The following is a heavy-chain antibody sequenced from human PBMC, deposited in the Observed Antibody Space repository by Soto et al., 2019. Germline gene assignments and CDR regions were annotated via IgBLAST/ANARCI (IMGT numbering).Heavy chain of an antibody. Sequence: PSETLSLTCAVYGGSFSGYYWSWIRQPPGKGLEWIGEINHSGSTYYNPSLKSRVTISVDTSKNQFSLKLSSVTAADTAVYYCARQTRIVNSWGQGTLVTVSS. CDR1: GGSFSGYY. J-gene: IGHJ5*02. CDR3: ARQTRIVNS. D-gene: IGHD2-21*01. CDR2: INHSGST. V-gene: IGHV4-34*01.